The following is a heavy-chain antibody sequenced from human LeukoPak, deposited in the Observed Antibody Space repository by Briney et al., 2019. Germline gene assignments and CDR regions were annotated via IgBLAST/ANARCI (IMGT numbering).Heavy chain of an antibody. CDR1: GGSISSHY. CDR2: IYYSGST. CDR3: ARVCGGDCFSQVDY. J-gene: IGHJ4*02. Sequence: SETLSLTCTVSGGSISSHYWSWIRQPPGKGLEWIGYIYYSGSTNYNPSLRSRVTISVDTSKNQFSLKLSSVTAADTAVYYCARVCGGDCFSQVDYWGQGTLVTVSS. V-gene: IGHV4-59*11. D-gene: IGHD2-21*02.